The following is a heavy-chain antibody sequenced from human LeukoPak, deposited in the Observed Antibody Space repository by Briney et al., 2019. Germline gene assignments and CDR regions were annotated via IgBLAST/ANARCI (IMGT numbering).Heavy chain of an antibody. CDR1: GFTFNNAW. CDR2: IKSKNVGGTT. V-gene: IGHV3-15*01. CDR3: TSHAAFDP. Sequence: PGGSLRLSCAASGFTFNNAWMNWVRQAPGKGLEWVGRIKSKNVGGTTDYAAPVKGRFTISRDDSKNTVYLQMNSLKVEDTAVYYCTSHAAFDPWGQGTLVTVSS. J-gene: IGHJ5*02.